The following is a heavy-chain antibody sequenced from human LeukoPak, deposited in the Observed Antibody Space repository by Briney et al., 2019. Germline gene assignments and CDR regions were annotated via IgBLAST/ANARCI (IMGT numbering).Heavy chain of an antibody. V-gene: IGHV1-18*01. CDR3: ATRYGDYGLKSSVYFDY. Sequence: ASVKVSCKASGYTFTSYGISWVRQAPGQGLEWMGWISAYNGNTNYAQKLQGRVTMTTDTSTSTAYMELRSLRSDDTAVYYCATRYGDYGLKSSVYFDYWGQGTLVTVSS. CDR1: GYTFTSYG. J-gene: IGHJ4*02. D-gene: IGHD4-17*01. CDR2: ISAYNGNT.